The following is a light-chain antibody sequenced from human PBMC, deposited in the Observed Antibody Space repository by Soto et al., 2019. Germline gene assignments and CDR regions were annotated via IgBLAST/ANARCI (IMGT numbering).Light chain of an antibody. CDR1: HSISSSY. J-gene: IGKJ2*01. CDR3: HQHVTGRMFI. Sequence: EILLTQSPGTLSLSPGERATLSCRASHSISSSYLAWYQLRPGQAPRLLIYGASSRATGIPDRFSVSGSGTDFTLTISRLEPEHVAVSYCHQHVTGRMFIFGQGTNLEIK. V-gene: IGKV3-20*01. CDR2: GAS.